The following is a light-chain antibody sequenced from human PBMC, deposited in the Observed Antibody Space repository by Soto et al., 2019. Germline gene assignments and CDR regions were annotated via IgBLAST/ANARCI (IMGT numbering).Light chain of an antibody. CDR1: QDISNY. V-gene: IGKV1-33*01. CDR2: DAS. Sequence: DIQMTQSPSSLSASVGDRVTITCQASQDISNYLNWYQQKPGKAPKLLIYDASNLETGVPSRFSGSGSGTDFTFTISSLEPEDFALYYCQQHINWPLTVGGGTKVDIK. CDR3: QQHINWPLT. J-gene: IGKJ4*01.